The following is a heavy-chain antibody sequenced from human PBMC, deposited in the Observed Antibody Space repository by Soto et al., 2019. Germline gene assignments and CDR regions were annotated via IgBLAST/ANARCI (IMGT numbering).Heavy chain of an antibody. D-gene: IGHD2-15*01. CDR2: IYDSGST. CDR1: GDSLKNHY. V-gene: IGHV4-59*11. CDR3: ARSSIVPVDYFDF. J-gene: IGHJ4*02. Sequence: QVQLQESGPGLVKPSETLSLTCSVSGDSLKNHYWAWIRHSPGKGLEWIGNIYDSGSTNYSPALKSRVSMSVDTSKNLFSLKMNSVTAADTAVYYCARSSIVPVDYFDFWGQGTVVTVSS.